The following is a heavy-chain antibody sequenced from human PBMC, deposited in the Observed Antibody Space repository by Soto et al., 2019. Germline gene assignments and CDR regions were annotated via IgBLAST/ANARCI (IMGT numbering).Heavy chain of an antibody. D-gene: IGHD1-1*01. CDR3: TVGTQPTGAYYYYGMDV. V-gene: IGHV3-73*01. Sequence: PGGSLRLSCAASGFTFSGSAMHWVRQASGKGLEWVGRIRSKANSYATAYAASVKGRFTISRDDSKNTAYLQMNSLKTEDTAVYYCTVGTQPTGAYYYYGMDVWGQGTTVTVSS. CDR1: GFTFSGSA. CDR2: IRSKANSYAT. J-gene: IGHJ6*02.